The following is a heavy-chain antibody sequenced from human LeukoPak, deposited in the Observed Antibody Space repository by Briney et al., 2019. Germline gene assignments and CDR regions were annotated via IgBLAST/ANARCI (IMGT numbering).Heavy chain of an antibody. CDR1: GFTVSSNY. CDR3: AREGRGYTYGYNGAFDL. J-gene: IGHJ3*01. Sequence: GGSLRLSCAASGFTVSSNYMSWVRQAPGKGLEWVSVMYSDGRTKYADSVRGRFIISRDNSKNTLYLQMNSLRAEDTAVYYCAREGRGYTYGYNGAFDLWGQGTMVTVSS. CDR2: MYSDGRT. D-gene: IGHD5-18*01. V-gene: IGHV3-53*01.